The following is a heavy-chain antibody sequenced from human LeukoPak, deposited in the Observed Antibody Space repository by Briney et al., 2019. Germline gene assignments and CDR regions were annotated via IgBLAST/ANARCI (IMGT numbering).Heavy chain of an antibody. CDR1: GGSITSSSFF. CDR2: LYYSGST. J-gene: IGHJ4*02. D-gene: IGHD5-18*01. Sequence: SETLSLTCTVSGGSITSSSFFWGWIRQPPGRGLEWIGSLYYSGSTYYNPSLKSRVTISVDTSKNQFSLKLRSVTAADTAVYYCASRIQLWLGEGYYFDYWGQGALVTVSS. V-gene: IGHV4-39*07. CDR3: ASRIQLWLGEGYYFDY.